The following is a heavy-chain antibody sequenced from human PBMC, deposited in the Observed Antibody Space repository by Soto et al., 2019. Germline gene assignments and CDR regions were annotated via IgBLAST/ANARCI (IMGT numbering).Heavy chain of an antibody. Sequence: QITLKESGPTLVKPTQTLTPTSTFSGFSLSTSGVGVGWIRQPPGKALEWLALIYWDDDKRYSPSLKSRLTITKDTSKNQVVLTMTNMDPVDTAKYHCAHALKYGDYVVEFDYWGQGTLVTVSS. CDR1: GFSLSTSGVG. J-gene: IGHJ4*02. D-gene: IGHD4-17*01. CDR3: AHALKYGDYVVEFDY. CDR2: IYWDDDK. V-gene: IGHV2-5*02.